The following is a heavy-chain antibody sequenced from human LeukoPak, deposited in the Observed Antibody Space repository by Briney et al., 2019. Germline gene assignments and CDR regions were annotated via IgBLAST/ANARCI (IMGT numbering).Heavy chain of an antibody. CDR3: ARDGLFSGSSDY. V-gene: IGHV3-74*01. Sequence: GGSLRLSCAASGFTFSRHWMHWVRQAPGKGLVWVSRISSDGFSTTYADSVKGRFTISRDNAKKTLYLQMNSLRAEDTAVYYCARDGLFSGSSDYWGQGTLVTVSS. CDR1: GFTFSRHW. J-gene: IGHJ4*02. D-gene: IGHD1-26*01. CDR2: ISSDGFST.